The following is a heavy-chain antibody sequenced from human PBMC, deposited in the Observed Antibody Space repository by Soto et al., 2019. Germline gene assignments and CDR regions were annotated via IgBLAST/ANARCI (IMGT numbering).Heavy chain of an antibody. V-gene: IGHV3-7*01. D-gene: IGHD7-27*01. Sequence: EVQLVESGGGLVQPGGSLRLSCEASGFTFTSYTMIWVRQSPGEGLEWLANIKEDGIQKNYVDSVKGRFTISRDNAKKSLYLQMNSLRVDDTAVYYCAREVWGQVDWGQGTLVTVSS. CDR3: AREVWGQVD. CDR2: IKEDGIQK. CDR1: GFTFTSYT. J-gene: IGHJ4*02.